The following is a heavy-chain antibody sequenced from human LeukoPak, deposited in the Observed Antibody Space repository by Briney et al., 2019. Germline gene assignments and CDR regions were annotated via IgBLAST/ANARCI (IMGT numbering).Heavy chain of an antibody. CDR2: IYYSGST. J-gene: IGHJ5*02. V-gene: IGHV4-39*01. CDR1: GCSFSSSGYY. D-gene: IGHD6-13*01. CDR3: ARGKYSSSWYLEFLPKPYDWFDP. Sequence: SETLSLTCTVSGCSFSSSGYYWGCIRQPPGKGLEWVVSIYYSGSTYYNPSIKSRATISVDPSKNQLSLKMSSLTAADTAVYYCARGKYSSSWYLEFLPKPYDWFDPWGQGTLVTVSS.